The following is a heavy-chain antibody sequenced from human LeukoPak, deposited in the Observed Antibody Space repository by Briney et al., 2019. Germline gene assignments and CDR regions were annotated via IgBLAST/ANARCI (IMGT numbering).Heavy chain of an antibody. CDR2: ISSSSSYI. CDR1: RFTFSSFD. D-gene: IGHD4-17*01. Sequence: GGSLRLSCAASRFTFSSFDMHWVRQAPGKGLEWVSSISSSSSYIYYADSVKGRFTISRDSAKNSLYLQMNSLRAEDTAVYYCAREGTYGDYGIYYYYMDVWGKGTTVTVSS. J-gene: IGHJ6*03. V-gene: IGHV3-21*01. CDR3: AREGTYGDYGIYYYYMDV.